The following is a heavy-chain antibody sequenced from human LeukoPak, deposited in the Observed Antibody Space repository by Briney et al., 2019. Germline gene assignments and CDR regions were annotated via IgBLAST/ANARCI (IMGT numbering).Heavy chain of an antibody. D-gene: IGHD6-6*01. Sequence: PGGSLRLSCVASEFTFSNFAMSWVRQAPGKGLEWVSGISGSGGNTYYADSVKGRFNISRDNSKNTLNLQMNNLRAEDTAVYYCSSFAYGMDVWGQGTTVTVSS. J-gene: IGHJ6*02. CDR2: ISGSGGNT. V-gene: IGHV3-23*01. CDR1: EFTFSNFA. CDR3: SSFAYGMDV.